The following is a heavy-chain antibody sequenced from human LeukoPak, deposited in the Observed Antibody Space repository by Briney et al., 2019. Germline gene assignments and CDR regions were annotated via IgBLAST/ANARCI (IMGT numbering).Heavy chain of an antibody. CDR2: ISGSGGNT. Sequence: PGGSLRLSCAASGFTFSTYALSWVRQAPGKGLEWISAISGSGGNTYYADSVKGRFTISRDNSKNTLYLQMNSLRAEDTAVYYCAKELEYSSGWYSGSHMDVWGQGTTVTVSS. D-gene: IGHD6-19*01. CDR3: AKELEYSSGWYSGSHMDV. J-gene: IGHJ6*02. V-gene: IGHV3-23*01. CDR1: GFTFSTYA.